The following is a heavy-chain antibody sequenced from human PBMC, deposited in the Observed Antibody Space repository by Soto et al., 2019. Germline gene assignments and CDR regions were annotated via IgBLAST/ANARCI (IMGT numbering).Heavy chain of an antibody. J-gene: IGHJ4*02. D-gene: IGHD3-9*01. CDR1: GFPFSSYW. Sequence: EVQLVESGGDLVQRGGSLRLSCAASGFPFSSYWMHWVRHTPGKGLDWVARISGDGVTTYYVDSVTGRFTVSRDNAKNTLSLQIKGMRDEDTAVYYCAREYYGLLTGYYTDYWGQGTLVSVSS. CDR3: AREYYGLLTGYYTDY. CDR2: ISGDGVTT. V-gene: IGHV3-74*01.